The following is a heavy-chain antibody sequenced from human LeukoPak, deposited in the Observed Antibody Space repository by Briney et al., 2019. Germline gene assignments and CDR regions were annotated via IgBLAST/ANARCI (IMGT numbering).Heavy chain of an antibody. CDR3: ARRAHSGAMITLDY. CDR1: GYTFINYC. CDR2: ICPEDSST. V-gene: IGHV5-51*01. D-gene: IGHD5-12*01. J-gene: IGHJ4*02. Sequence: GESLKISCEGSGYTFINYCIVWARQMPGKGLEWMGIICPEDSSTRYSPSFQGQVTISADNSISVAYLQWSQLEASDTAMYYCARRAHSGAMITLDYWGQGTLVTVSS.